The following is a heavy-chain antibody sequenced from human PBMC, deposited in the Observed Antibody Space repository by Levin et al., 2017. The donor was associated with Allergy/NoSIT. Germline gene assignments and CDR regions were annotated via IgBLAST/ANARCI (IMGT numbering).Heavy chain of an antibody. Sequence: TSETLSLTCAVYGGSFSGYYWSWIRQPPGKGLEWIGEINHSGSTNYNPSLKSRVTISVDTSKNQFSLKLSSVTAADTAVYYCARFNPGSYGSGSYYNSRYDYDGMDVWGQGTTVTVSS. D-gene: IGHD3-10*01. V-gene: IGHV4-34*01. CDR2: INHSGST. J-gene: IGHJ6*02. CDR1: GGSFSGYY. CDR3: ARFNPGSYGSGSYYNSRYDYDGMDV.